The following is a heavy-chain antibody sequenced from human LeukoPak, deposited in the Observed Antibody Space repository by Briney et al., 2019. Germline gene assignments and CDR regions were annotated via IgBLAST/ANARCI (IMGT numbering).Heavy chain of an antibody. J-gene: IGHJ4*02. V-gene: IGHV3-48*03. CDR1: GFTFSSYK. D-gene: IGHD3-3*01. Sequence: GGSLRLSCAASGFTFSSYKMNWVRQAPGKGLEWVSYISSSGSTIYYADSVKGRFTISRDNAKNSLYLQMNSLRAEDTAVYYCAREADTILDYWGQGTLVTVSS. CDR2: ISSSGSTI. CDR3: AREADTILDY.